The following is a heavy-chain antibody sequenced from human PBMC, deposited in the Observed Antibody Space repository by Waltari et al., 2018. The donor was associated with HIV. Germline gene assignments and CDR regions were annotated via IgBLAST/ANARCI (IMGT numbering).Heavy chain of an antibody. D-gene: IGHD3-10*01. CDR2: IWAYGAKL. J-gene: IGHJ6*02. V-gene: IGHV1-18*01. CDR1: GYDFTSYG. CDR3: TKGGGSWIQETHYYKAFDV. Sequence: QLLQSGPETRKPGASVKISCKASGYDFTSYGVTWVRRAPGVGLEWVGWIWAYGAKLDIYRKFKDRVTLTTDTSTTTAFLEVRSLTVDDTATYYCTKGGGSWIQETHYYKAFDVWGQGTTVIV.